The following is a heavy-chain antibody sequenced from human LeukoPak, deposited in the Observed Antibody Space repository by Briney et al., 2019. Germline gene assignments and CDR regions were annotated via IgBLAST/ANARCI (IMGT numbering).Heavy chain of an antibody. CDR3: ARGPYTIYGDYVFINWFDP. V-gene: IGHV1-18*01. D-gene: IGHD4-17*01. CDR2: ISAYNGNT. J-gene: IGHJ5*02. CDR1: GYTFTSYG. Sequence: ASVKVSCKASGYTFTSYGISWVRQAPGQGLEWMGWISAYNGNTNYAQKLQGRVTMTTDTSTSTAYMELRSLRSDDTAVYYCARGPYTIYGDYVFINWFDPWGQGTLVTVSS.